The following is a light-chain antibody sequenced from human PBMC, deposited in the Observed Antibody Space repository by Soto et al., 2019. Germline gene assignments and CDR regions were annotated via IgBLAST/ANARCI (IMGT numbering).Light chain of an antibody. CDR2: LNSDGSH. Sequence: QPVLTQSPSASASLGASVKLTCTLSSGHSNYAIAWHQQQPEKGPRYLMKLNSDGSHSKGDGIPYRFSGSSSGAERYLTGSRLQSEDEADYYCQTWGSGIVVFGGGTKLTVL. CDR1: SGHSNYA. J-gene: IGLJ2*01. CDR3: QTWGSGIVV. V-gene: IGLV4-69*01.